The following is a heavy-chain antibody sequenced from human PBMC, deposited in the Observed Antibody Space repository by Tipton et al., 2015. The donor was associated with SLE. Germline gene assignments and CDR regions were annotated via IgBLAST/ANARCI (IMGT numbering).Heavy chain of an antibody. Sequence: SLRLSCAASGFTFSNYAMTWVRQAPGKGLEGVAVIYSAGSTYYADFVKGRFTISRDNSKSMLFLQMNSLRAEDTAVYFCATDLWEVSSWGQGTLVTVSS. V-gene: IGHV3-23*03. J-gene: IGHJ5*02. D-gene: IGHD1-26*01. CDR2: IYSAGST. CDR3: ATDLWEVSS. CDR1: GFTFSNYA.